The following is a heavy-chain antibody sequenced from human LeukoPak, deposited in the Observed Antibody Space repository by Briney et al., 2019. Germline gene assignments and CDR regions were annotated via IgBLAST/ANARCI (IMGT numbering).Heavy chain of an antibody. D-gene: IGHD5-24*01. CDR3: AKDRDGDGWDCCYYMDV. CDR2: IRSSSSYI. Sequence: GGSLRLSCAVSGFTFSRYTMNWVRQAPGKGLVWVSSIRSSSSYINYADSVKGLFTISRDNAKNTLYLQMNILRAEDTAVYYCAKDRDGDGWDCCYYMDVWGKGTTVTISS. J-gene: IGHJ6*03. V-gene: IGHV3-21*01. CDR1: GFTFSRYT.